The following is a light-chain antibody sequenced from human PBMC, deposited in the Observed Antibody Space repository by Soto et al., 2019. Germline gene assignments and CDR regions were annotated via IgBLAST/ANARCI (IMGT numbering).Light chain of an antibody. Sequence: DVVMTQSPLSLSVTLGQSASISCRSSQSLVSSDGDAYLNWFHQRPGQSPWRLMYKVSDRDSGVPDRFSGNGSGTYFTLTINKVEAEDIGVYYCLQGTHFPPWTFGQGTKVDIK. CDR3: LQGTHFPPWT. V-gene: IGKV2-30*01. CDR2: KVS. CDR1: QSLVSSDGDAY. J-gene: IGKJ1*01.